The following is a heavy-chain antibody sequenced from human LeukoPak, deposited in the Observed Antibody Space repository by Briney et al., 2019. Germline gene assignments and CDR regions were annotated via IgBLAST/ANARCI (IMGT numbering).Heavy chain of an antibody. J-gene: IGHJ4*02. CDR3: ARGHHYYDSSGYYYGFDY. CDR2: RNPNSGNT. Sequence: ASVKVSCKASGYTFTSYDINWVRQATGQGLEWMGWRNPNSGNTGYAQKFQGRVTMTRNTSISTAYMELSSLRSEDTAVYYCARGHHYYDSSGYYYGFDYWGQGTLVTVSS. V-gene: IGHV1-8*01. D-gene: IGHD3-22*01. CDR1: GYTFTSYD.